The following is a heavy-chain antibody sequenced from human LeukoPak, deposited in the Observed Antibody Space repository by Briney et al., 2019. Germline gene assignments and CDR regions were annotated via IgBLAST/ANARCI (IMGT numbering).Heavy chain of an antibody. J-gene: IGHJ4*02. D-gene: IGHD1-26*01. CDR1: GFTFSTYS. CDR2: ISGSGGST. CDR3: AKVRGRPVWEPLDY. V-gene: IGHV3-23*01. Sequence: PGGSLRLSCAASGFTFSTYSINWVRQAPGKGLEWVSAISGSGGSTYYADSVKGRFTISRDNSKNTLYLQMNSLRAEDTAVYYCAKVRGRPVWEPLDYWGQGTLVTVSS.